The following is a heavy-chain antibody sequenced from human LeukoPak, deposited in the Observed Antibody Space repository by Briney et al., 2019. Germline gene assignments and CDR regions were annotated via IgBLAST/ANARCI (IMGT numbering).Heavy chain of an antibody. Sequence: GGSLRLSCAASGFTFGDYAMTWVRQAPGKGLEWVGFIRSKAYGGTTEYAASVKGRFTISRDDSKSIAYLQMNSLKTEDTAVYYCTRDQTPYYWGQGTLVTVSS. V-gene: IGHV3-49*04. J-gene: IGHJ4*02. CDR3: TRDQTPYY. CDR2: IRSKAYGGTT. CDR1: GFTFGDYA.